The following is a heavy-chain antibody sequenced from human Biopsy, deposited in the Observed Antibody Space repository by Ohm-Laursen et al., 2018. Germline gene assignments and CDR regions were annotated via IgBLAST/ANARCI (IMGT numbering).Heavy chain of an antibody. V-gene: IGHV3-11*01. D-gene: IGHD5-24*01. CDR3: ARDVEGFYSYAMDV. J-gene: IGHJ6*02. CDR2: ITSGGSTT. Sequence: SLRLSCAASGFTFISYGMSWIRQAPGKGLEWVSYITSGGSTTDYADSVKGRLTISRDNAKSSLFLQMNSLRAEDTAVYYCARDVEGFYSYAMDVWGQGTTVTVSS. CDR1: GFTFISYG.